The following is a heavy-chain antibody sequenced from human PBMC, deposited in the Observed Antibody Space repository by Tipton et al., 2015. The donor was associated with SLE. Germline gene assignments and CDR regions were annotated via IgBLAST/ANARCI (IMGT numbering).Heavy chain of an antibody. J-gene: IGHJ4*02. V-gene: IGHV4-34*01. CDR2: INHSGST. D-gene: IGHD5-18*01. CDR3: ARDSGYSSGLDY. Sequence: TLSLTCAVYGGSFSGYSWSWIRQPPGKGLEWIGEINHSGSTNYNPSLKSRVTISIDRSKNQFSLKLSSVTAADTAVYYCARDSGYSSGLDYWGQGTLVTVAS. CDR1: GGSFSGYS.